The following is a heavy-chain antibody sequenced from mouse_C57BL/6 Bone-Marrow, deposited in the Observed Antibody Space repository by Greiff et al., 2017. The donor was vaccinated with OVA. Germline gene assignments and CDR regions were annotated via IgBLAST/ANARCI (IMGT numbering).Heavy chain of an antibody. V-gene: IGHV2-2*01. Sequence: VMLVESGPGLVQPSQSLSITCTVSGFSLTSYGVHWVRQSPGKGLEWLGVIWSGGSTDYNAAFISRLSISKDNSKSQVFFKMNSLQADDTAIYYCARNPYYYGSSLYAMDYWGQGTSVTVSS. CDR2: IWSGGST. J-gene: IGHJ4*01. CDR1: GFSLTSYG. D-gene: IGHD1-1*01. CDR3: ARNPYYYGSSLYAMDY.